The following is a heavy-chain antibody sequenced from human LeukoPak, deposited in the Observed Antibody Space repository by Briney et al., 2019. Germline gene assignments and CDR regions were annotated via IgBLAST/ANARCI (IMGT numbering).Heavy chain of an antibody. D-gene: IGHD1-26*01. J-gene: IGHJ4*02. CDR3: TREDRQGALRGY. V-gene: IGHV1-2*02. Sequence: RASVKVSCKASGYTFTDNYIHWVRQAPGQRLEWMGWINPNSGGTSYAQNFQGRVSMTRDTSISSAYMELSRLSSDDTAVYYCTREDRQGALRGYWGQGALVTVSS. CDR1: GYTFTDNY. CDR2: INPNSGGT.